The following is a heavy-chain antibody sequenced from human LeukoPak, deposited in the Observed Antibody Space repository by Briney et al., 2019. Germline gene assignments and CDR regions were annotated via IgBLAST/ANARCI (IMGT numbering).Heavy chain of an antibody. CDR3: AKPARTDYADY. D-gene: IGHD1-14*01. CDR2: INSSESII. J-gene: IGHJ4*02. V-gene: IGHV3-48*03. CDR1: GFTFSSYE. Sequence: GGSLRLSCAASGFTFSSYEMNWVRQGPGKGLEWVSYINSSESIISYADSVKGRFTISRDNSKNTLYLKMNSLRAEDTAVYYCAKPARTDYADYWGQGTLVTVSS.